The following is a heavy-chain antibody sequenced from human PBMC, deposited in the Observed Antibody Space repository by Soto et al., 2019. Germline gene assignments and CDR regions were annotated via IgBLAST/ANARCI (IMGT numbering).Heavy chain of an antibody. J-gene: IGHJ6*03. V-gene: IGHV4-34*01. CDR1: GGSFSAYY. Sequence: SETLSLTCAVSGGSFSAYYWTWIRQPPGKGLEWIAEISHRGRTTYNPSLKSRVTISVDTSRNHFSLRAEDTAVYYCATDAVRFLEWFYYMDVWGKGTTVTVSS. CDR3: ATDAVRFLEWFYYMDV. D-gene: IGHD3-3*01. CDR2: ISHRGRT.